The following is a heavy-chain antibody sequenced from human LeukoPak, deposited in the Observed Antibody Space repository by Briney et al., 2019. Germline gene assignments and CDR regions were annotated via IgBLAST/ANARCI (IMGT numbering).Heavy chain of an antibody. V-gene: IGHV4-31*03. CDR2: IYYSGTT. Sequence: PSETLSLTCTVSGGSISSGDYYWSWIRQHPEKGLEWIGYIYYSGTTYYHPSLKSRVSISVDTSKNQFSLKLSSVTAADTAVYYCASVGEASISPYFDYWGQGTLVTVSS. D-gene: IGHD3-10*01. CDR3: ASVGEASISPYFDY. CDR1: GGSISSGDYY. J-gene: IGHJ4*02.